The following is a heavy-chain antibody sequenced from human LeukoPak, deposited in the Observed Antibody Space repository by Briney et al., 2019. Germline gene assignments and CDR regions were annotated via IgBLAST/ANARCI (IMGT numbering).Heavy chain of an antibody. CDR3: ARAITNYGYIFDY. J-gene: IGHJ4*02. CDR2: IISSSSSYI. D-gene: IGHD5-18*01. Sequence: KPGGSLRLSCAASGFTFSSYSMNWVRQAPGKGLEWVSSIISSSSSYIYYADSVKGRFTISRDNAKNSLSLQMNSLRAEDTAVYHCARAITNYGYIFDYWGQGTLVTVSS. CDR1: GFTFSSYS. V-gene: IGHV3-21*01.